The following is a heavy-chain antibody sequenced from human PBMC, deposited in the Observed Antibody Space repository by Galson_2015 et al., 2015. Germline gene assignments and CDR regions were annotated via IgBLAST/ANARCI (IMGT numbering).Heavy chain of an antibody. CDR2: IYPGDSDT. D-gene: IGHD6-13*01. CDR3: ARHDVLIAAAGVHYYYGMDV. J-gene: IGHJ6*02. CDR1: GYSFTSYW. V-gene: IGHV5-51*01. Sequence: QSGAEVKKPGESLTISCKGSGYSFTSYWIGWVRQMPGKGLEWMGIIYPGDSDTRYSPSFQGQVTISADKSISTAYLQWSSLKASDTAMYYCARHDVLIAAAGVHYYYGMDVWGQGTTVTVSS.